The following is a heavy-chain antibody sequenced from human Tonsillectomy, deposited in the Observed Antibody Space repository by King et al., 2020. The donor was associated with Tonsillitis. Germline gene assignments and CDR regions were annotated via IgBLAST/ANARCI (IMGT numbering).Heavy chain of an antibody. V-gene: IGHV4-30-4*07. J-gene: IGHJ3*02. CDR2: IYYSGST. CDR3: AIVRYYYDSSGYRPDAFDI. CDR1: GGSISSGGYS. D-gene: IGHD3-22*01. Sequence: QLQESGPGLVKPSQTLSLTCAVSGGSISSGGYSWSWIRQPPGKGLEWIGYIYYSGSTYYNPSLKSRVTISVDTSKNQFSLKLSSVTAADTAVYYCAIVRYYYDSSGYRPDAFDIWGQGTMVTVSS.